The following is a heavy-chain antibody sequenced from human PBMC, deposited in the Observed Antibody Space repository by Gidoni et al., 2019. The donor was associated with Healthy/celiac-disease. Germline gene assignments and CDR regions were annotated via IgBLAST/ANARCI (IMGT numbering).Heavy chain of an antibody. CDR2: ISYDGSNK. Sequence: QVQLVESGGGVVQPGRSLRLPCAASGFTFGSDGLHWVRQAPGKGLEWVAVISYDGSNKYYADSVKGRFTISRDNSKTTLYLQMNSLRAEDTGVYYCAKWVPPGYSYGSVGVDYWGQGTLVTVSS. CDR1: GFTFGSDG. D-gene: IGHD5-18*01. V-gene: IGHV3-30*18. CDR3: AKWVPPGYSYGSVGVDY. J-gene: IGHJ4*02.